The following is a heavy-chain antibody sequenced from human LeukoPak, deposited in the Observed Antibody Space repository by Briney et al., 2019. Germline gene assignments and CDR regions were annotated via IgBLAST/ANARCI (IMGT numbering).Heavy chain of an antibody. CDR1: GGSISSYY. D-gene: IGHD5-12*01. V-gene: IGHV4-59*01. CDR3: ARVVYSGYDFRGAMDV. CDR2: IYYTGST. Sequence: TSETLSLTCTISGGSISSYYWSWIRQPPGKGLEWIGYIYYTGSTNHNPSLKSRVTISVDTSKNQFSLKLSSVTAADTAVYYCARVVYSGYDFRGAMDVWGKGTTVTVSS. J-gene: IGHJ6*03.